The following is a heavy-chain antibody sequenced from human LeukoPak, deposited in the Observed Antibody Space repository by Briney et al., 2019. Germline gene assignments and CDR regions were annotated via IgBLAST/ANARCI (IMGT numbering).Heavy chain of an antibody. CDR3: AGGVVTAIGPPFDY. V-gene: IGHV1-69*05. D-gene: IGHD2-21*02. Sequence: SVKVSCKASGGTFSSYAISWVRQTPGQGLEWMGGIIPIFGTANYAQKFQGRVTITTDESTSTAYMELSSLRSEDTAGYYCAGGVVTAIGPPFDYWGQGTLVTVSS. CDR1: GGTFSSYA. J-gene: IGHJ4*02. CDR2: IIPIFGTA.